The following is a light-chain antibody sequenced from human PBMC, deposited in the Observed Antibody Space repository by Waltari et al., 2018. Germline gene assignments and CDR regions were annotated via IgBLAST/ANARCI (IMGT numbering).Light chain of an antibody. CDR1: NIETKS. Sequence: YVLTQPPSVSVAPGKTATLTCGGENIETKSENWYPQKPGQAPVLVPFYDTDRPSGIPDRFSGSNSGNTATLTISWVEAGDEADYHCQVWDDTTNSGVFGGGTRLTVL. J-gene: IGLJ3*02. CDR3: QVWDDTTNSGV. V-gene: IGLV3-21*04. CDR2: YDT.